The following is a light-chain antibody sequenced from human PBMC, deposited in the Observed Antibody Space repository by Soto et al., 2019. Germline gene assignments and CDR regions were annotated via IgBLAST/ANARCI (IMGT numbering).Light chain of an antibody. V-gene: IGLV1-44*01. CDR1: FSNIGDNA. Sequence: QSVLTQPPSLSVTPGQRVNISCSGSFSNIGDNAVNWYQQLPGAAPKRLIDLNDQRPSGVPDRFSGSKSGTSAFLAISGLQSEDEADYYCAAWDDSLNALFGTGTKVTVL. CDR3: AAWDDSLNAL. J-gene: IGLJ1*01. CDR2: LND.